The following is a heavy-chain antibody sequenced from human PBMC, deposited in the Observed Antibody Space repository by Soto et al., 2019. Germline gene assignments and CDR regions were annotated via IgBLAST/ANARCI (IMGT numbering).Heavy chain of an antibody. CDR3: ATAGSFRFDN. CDR2: INPDGRTT. V-gene: IGHV3-74*01. Sequence: EVQLVESGGALVQPGGSLRVSCAASGFTFSTYWMHWVRQAPGEGLVWVSHINPDGRTTTYADSVKGRFTISRDNAKNTLYLQTNSLRGEDTAVYYYATAGSFRFDNWGQGTLVTVSS. J-gene: IGHJ4*02. D-gene: IGHD1-26*01. CDR1: GFTFSTYW.